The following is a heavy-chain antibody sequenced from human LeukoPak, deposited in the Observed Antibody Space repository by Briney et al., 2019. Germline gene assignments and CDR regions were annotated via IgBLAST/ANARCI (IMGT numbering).Heavy chain of an antibody. CDR3: ARDHDSSGYYQSRFDY. CDR2: ISVQNGNT. D-gene: IGHD3-22*01. Sequence: ASVKVSCKAAGYSFNNYGIAWVRQAPGQGLEWMGWISVQNGNTKSAQKFDGRVTMTTDTSTSTAYMELRSLGSGDTAVYYCARDHDSSGYYQSRFDYWGQGTLVIVSS. CDR1: GYSFNNYG. J-gene: IGHJ4*02. V-gene: IGHV1-18*01.